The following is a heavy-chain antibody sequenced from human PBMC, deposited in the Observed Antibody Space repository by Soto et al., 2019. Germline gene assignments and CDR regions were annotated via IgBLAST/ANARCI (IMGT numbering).Heavy chain of an antibody. CDR2: IYYSST. CDR3: ARHVDIDQRGMDV. Sequence: QVQLQESGPGLVKPSETLSLTCTVSGGSISSFYWSWIRQPPGKGLEWIGYIYYSSTKYNPSLKSRVTISVDTSKTQCSLRLSSVTAADTAVYYCARHVDIDQRGMDVWGQGTTVTVSS. D-gene: IGHD5-12*01. V-gene: IGHV4-59*08. CDR1: GGSISSFY. J-gene: IGHJ6*01.